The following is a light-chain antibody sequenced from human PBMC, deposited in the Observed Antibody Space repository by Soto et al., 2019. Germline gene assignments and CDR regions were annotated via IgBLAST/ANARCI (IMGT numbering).Light chain of an antibody. Sequence: EIVMTQSPATLSVSPGERATLSCRASQSVTINLAWYQQKPGQAPRLLFSDASTRATGIPARFSGSGSGTEFTLTISSLQSEDFADYFCQQFHNWPLTFGGGTKVEIK. V-gene: IGKV3-15*01. CDR2: DAS. J-gene: IGKJ4*01. CDR1: QSVTIN. CDR3: QQFHNWPLT.